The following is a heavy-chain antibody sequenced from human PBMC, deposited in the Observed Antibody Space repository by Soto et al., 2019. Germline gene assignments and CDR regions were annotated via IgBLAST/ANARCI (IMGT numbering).Heavy chain of an antibody. CDR2: IYYSGST. Sequence: QVQLQESGPGLVKPSETLSLTCTVSGGSISSSTYYWGWIRQPPGKGLEWIGSIYYSGSTYYNPSLKNRVTISVDTSRNQFSLNLSSVTAADTAVYYCARSHSGMDVWGQGTTVTVSS. V-gene: IGHV4-39*01. J-gene: IGHJ6*02. CDR3: ARSHSGMDV. CDR1: GGSISSSTYY.